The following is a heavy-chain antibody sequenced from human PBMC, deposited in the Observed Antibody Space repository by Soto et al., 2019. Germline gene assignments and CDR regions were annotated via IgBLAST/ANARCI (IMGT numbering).Heavy chain of an antibody. CDR2: IWYDGTKQ. CDR3: AKDDTTSYYYLDY. CDR1: GFTFSKHG. J-gene: IGHJ4*02. V-gene: IGHV3-30*02. D-gene: IGHD3-9*01. Sequence: PGGSLRLSCAASGFTFSKHGMHWVRQAPGKGPEWVALIWYDGTKQYYADSVKGRYTISRDNSKNTLYLEMNSLRAEDTAVYYCAKDDTTSYYYLDYCGQGALVTVSS.